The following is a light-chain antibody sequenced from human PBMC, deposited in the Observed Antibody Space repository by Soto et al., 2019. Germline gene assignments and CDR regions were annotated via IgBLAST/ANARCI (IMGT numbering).Light chain of an antibody. CDR1: SSDVGGYNY. CDR3: CSYAGSYTNV. V-gene: IGLV2-11*01. CDR2: DVS. Sequence: QSALTQPRSVSGSPGQSVTISCTGTSSDVGGYNYVSWYQQQPGKAPKLIMYDVSKLPSGVPDRFSGSKSGNTASLSINGLQAEDEADYYCCSYAGSYTNVFGTGTTLTVL. J-gene: IGLJ1*01.